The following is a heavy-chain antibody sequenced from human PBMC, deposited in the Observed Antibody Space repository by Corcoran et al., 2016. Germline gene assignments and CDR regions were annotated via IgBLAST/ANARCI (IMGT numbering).Heavy chain of an antibody. V-gene: IGHV3-7*01. CDR1: GFTFSSYW. CDR3: ARDGPYDFWSGYYTWYYYNYGMDV. Sequence: EVQLVESGGGLVQPGGSLRLSCAASGFTFSSYWMSWVRQAPGKGLEWVANIKQDGSEKYYVDSVKGRFTISRDNAKNSLYLQMNSLRAEDTAVYYWARDGPYDFWSGYYTWYYYNYGMDVWGQGTTVTVSS. J-gene: IGHJ6*02. CDR2: IKQDGSEK. D-gene: IGHD3-3*01.